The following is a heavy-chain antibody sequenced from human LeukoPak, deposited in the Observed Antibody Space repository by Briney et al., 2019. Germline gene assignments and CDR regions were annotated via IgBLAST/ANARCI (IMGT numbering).Heavy chain of an antibody. CDR3: ARDGSHYYYDSSGYHDAFDI. J-gene: IGHJ3*02. V-gene: IGHV3-13*01. D-gene: IGHD3-22*01. Sequence: GGSLRLSCAASGFTFSSYDMHWVRQATGKGLEWVSAIGTAGDTYYPGSVKGRFTISRDNSKNTLYLQMNSLRAEDTAVYYCARDGSHYYYDSSGYHDAFDIWGQGTMVTVSS. CDR1: GFTFSSYD. CDR2: IGTAGDT.